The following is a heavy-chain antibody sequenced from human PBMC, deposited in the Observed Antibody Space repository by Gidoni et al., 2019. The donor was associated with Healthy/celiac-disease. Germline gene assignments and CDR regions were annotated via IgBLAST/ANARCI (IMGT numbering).Heavy chain of an antibody. V-gene: IGHV3-30*18. CDR3: AKPSYYDILTGSFY. CDR2: ISYDGSNK. Sequence: QVQLVEPGGGVVQPGRSLRLSCAASGFTFSSYGMHWVRQAPGKGLEWVAVISYDGSNKYYADSVKGRFTISRDNSKNTLYLQMNSLRAEDTAVYYCAKPSYYDILTGSFYWGQGTLVTVSS. CDR1: GFTFSSYG. D-gene: IGHD3-9*01. J-gene: IGHJ4*02.